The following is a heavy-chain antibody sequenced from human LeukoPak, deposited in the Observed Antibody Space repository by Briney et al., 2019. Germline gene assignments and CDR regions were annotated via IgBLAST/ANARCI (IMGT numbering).Heavy chain of an antibody. V-gene: IGHV4-39*01. Sequence: PSETLSLTCTVSGGSISSSSYYWGWIRQPPGKGLEWIGSIYYGGSTYYNPSLKSRVTISVDTSKNQFSLKLSSVTAADTAVYYCARQSRYYDILTGYYHEFDYWGQGTLVTVSS. D-gene: IGHD3-9*01. CDR3: ARQSRYYDILTGYYHEFDY. CDR1: GGSISSSSYY. J-gene: IGHJ4*02. CDR2: IYYGGST.